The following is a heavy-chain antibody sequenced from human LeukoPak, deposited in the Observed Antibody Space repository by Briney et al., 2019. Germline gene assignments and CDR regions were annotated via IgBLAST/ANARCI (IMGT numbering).Heavy chain of an antibody. CDR2: IYYSGST. CDR1: GGSISSSSYY. CDR3: ARGPRLAAAGGSWLWFDP. V-gene: IGHV4-39*01. Sequence: SETLSLTCTVSGGSISSSSYYWGWIRQPPGKGLEWIGSIYYSGSTYYNPSLKSRVTISVDTSKNQFSLKLSSVTAADTAVYYCARGPRLAAAGGSWLWFDPWGQGTLVTVSS. J-gene: IGHJ5*02. D-gene: IGHD6-13*01.